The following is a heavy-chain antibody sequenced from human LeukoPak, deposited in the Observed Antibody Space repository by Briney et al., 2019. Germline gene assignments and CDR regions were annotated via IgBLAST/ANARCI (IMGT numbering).Heavy chain of an antibody. CDR2: ISGSGGST. CDR1: KFNIRNYG. D-gene: IGHD4-17*01. Sequence: GGSLRLSCTPPKFNIRNYGLTWVRQAPGKELEWVSSISGSGGSTYYADSVKGRFTISRDNSKNTLYLQMNSLRAEDTAVYYCTSTVTTLPAEYFQHWGQGTLVTVSS. J-gene: IGHJ1*01. CDR3: TSTVTTLPAEYFQH. V-gene: IGHV3-23*01.